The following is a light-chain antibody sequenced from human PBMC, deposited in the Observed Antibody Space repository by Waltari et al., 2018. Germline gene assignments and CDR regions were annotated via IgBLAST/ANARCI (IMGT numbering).Light chain of an antibody. Sequence: EIVLTQSPGTLSLSPGERVTLSCRASETVSGNKVAWYQQKPGQTPRLLIYGASTRDTGIPDRVSGSGSGTDFTLTISRLEPEDFAVYYCQQYGNSWYTFGQGTKLEMK. CDR3: QQYGNSWYT. J-gene: IGKJ2*01. CDR2: GAS. V-gene: IGKV3-20*01. CDR1: ETVSGNK.